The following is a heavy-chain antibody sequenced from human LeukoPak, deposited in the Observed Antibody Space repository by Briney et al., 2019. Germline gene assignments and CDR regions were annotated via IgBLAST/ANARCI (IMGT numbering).Heavy chain of an antibody. CDR3: ARVKGKLGPPTYYFDY. CDR2: INQDGSEK. CDR1: GFTFSSYS. J-gene: IGHJ4*02. Sequence: GGSLRLSCAASGFTFSSYSMSWVRQAPGKGLEWVANINQDGSEKYYVDSVKGRFTISRDNAKNSLYLQMNSLRAEDTAVYYCARVKGKLGPPTYYFDYWGQGTLVTVPS. V-gene: IGHV3-7*03. D-gene: IGHD7-27*01.